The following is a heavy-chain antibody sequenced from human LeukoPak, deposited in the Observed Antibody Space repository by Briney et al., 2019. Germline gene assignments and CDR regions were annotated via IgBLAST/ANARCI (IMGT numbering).Heavy chain of an antibody. CDR2: IYYSGST. V-gene: IGHV4-39*01. CDR1: GGSISSSSYY. CDR3: ARSTHSLSSGWIIDY. J-gene: IGHJ4*02. D-gene: IGHD6-19*01. Sequence: SETLSLTCTVSGGSISSSSYYWGWIRQPPGKGLEWIVSIYYSGSTYYNPSLKSRVTISVDTSKNQFSLKLSSVTAADTAVYYCARSTHSLSSGWIIDYWGQGTLVTVSS.